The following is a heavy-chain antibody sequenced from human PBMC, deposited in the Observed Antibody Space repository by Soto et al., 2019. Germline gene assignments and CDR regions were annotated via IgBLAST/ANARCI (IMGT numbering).Heavy chain of an antibody. CDR2: ISGYDGNT. CDR1: GFTLNEFC. Sequence: QVQLVQSGAEVKKSGASVKVSCKASGFTLNEFCVSWVRQAPGQGLEWMGWISGYDGNTNFAQKYEGRVTMTIDSSTSTAYMELRNLRSDDTAMYYCAREEWFGQTPFDSWGQGTLVTVSS. CDR3: AREEWFGQTPFDS. J-gene: IGHJ4*02. D-gene: IGHD3-10*01. V-gene: IGHV1-18*01.